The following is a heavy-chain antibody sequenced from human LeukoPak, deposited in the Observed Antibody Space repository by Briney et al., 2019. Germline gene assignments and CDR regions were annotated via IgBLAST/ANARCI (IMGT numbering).Heavy chain of an antibody. V-gene: IGHV3-48*03. J-gene: IGHJ4*02. CDR1: GFTFSSFE. D-gene: IGHD1-26*01. CDR3: ARKVLSGSRYFDY. CDR2: ITSSASTI. Sequence: GGSLRLSCAAPGFTFSSFEMNWVRQAPGKGLEWVSYITSSASTIYYAESVKGRFTISRDNAKNSLFLQMNSLRAEDTAVYYCARKVLSGSRYFDYWGQGALVTVSS.